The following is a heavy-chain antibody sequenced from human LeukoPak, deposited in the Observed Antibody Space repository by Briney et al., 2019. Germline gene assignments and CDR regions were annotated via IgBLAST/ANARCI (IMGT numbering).Heavy chain of an antibody. CDR2: IKSTTDGGTT. CDR3: ATPPLGYSYGSDFDY. Sequence: PGGSLRLSCAASGFTFSNAWMTWVRQAPGKGLEWVGRIKSTTDGGTTDYAAPVKGRFTISRDDSKNTLYLQMHSLKIEDSAVYYCATPPLGYSYGSDFDYWGQGTLVTVSS. V-gene: IGHV3-15*01. CDR1: GFTFSNAW. D-gene: IGHD5-18*01. J-gene: IGHJ4*02.